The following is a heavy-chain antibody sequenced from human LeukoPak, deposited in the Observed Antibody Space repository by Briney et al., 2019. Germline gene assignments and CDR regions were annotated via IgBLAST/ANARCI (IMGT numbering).Heavy chain of an antibody. V-gene: IGHV3-23*01. CDR2: ISGSGDST. CDR1: GFTFSSYA. CDR3: AKKGGSSWYPLDY. J-gene: IGHJ4*02. D-gene: IGHD6-13*01. Sequence: GGSLRLSCAASGFTFSSYAMSWVRQAPGKGLEWVSAISGSGDSTYYADSVKGRFTISRDNSKNTVYLQMNSLRAEDTAVYYCAKKGGSSWYPLDYWGQGTLVTVSS.